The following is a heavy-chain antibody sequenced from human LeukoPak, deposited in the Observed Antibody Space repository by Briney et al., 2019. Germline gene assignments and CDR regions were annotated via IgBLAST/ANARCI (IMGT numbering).Heavy chain of an antibody. J-gene: IGHJ4*02. D-gene: IGHD3-10*01. CDR3: AKMMVRGVITFSY. Sequence: GGSLRPSCAASGFTFSSYAMSWVRQAPGKGLEWVSAISGSGGSTYYADSVKGRFTISRDNSKNTLYLQMNSLRAEDTAVYYCAKMMVRGVITFSYWGQGTLVTVSS. CDR2: ISGSGGST. V-gene: IGHV3-23*01. CDR1: GFTFSSYA.